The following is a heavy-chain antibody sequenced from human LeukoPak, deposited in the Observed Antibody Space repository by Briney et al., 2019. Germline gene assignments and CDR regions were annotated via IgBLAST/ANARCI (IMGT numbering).Heavy chain of an antibody. CDR3: AYRTSSSWRRYYFDY. CDR1: GGSFSGYY. J-gene: IGHJ4*02. Sequence: SETLSLTCAVYGGSFSGYYWSWIRQPPGKGLEWIGEINHSGSTNYNPSLKSRVTISVDTSKNQFSLKLSSVTAADTAVYYCAYRTSSSWRRYYFDYWGQGTLVTVSS. CDR2: INHSGST. V-gene: IGHV4-34*01. D-gene: IGHD6-13*01.